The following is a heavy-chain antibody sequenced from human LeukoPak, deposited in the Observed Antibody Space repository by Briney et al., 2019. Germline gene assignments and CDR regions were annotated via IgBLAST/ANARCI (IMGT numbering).Heavy chain of an antibody. V-gene: IGHV3-33*01. J-gene: IGHJ4*02. CDR1: GGTFSSYA. CDR2: IWSDGSNK. CDR3: VRGYYAGRGHHFEY. D-gene: IGHD3-22*01. Sequence: SCKASGGTFSSYAISWVRQAPGQGLEWVTVIWSDGSNKYYADSVKGRFTISRDNSKNTLYLQMNSLRAEDTAVYYCVRGYYAGRGHHFEYWGQGTLVTVSS.